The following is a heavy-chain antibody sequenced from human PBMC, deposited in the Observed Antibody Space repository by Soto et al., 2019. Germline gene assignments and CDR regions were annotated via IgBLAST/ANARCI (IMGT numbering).Heavy chain of an antibody. J-gene: IGHJ6*02. CDR3: ASISSKNGKLYGMDV. D-gene: IGHD2-8*01. CDR1: GGTFSSHT. CDR2: IIPMFGTG. V-gene: IGHV1-69*12. Sequence: QVQLMQSGAEVKKPGSSVKVSCKASGGTFSSHTINWVRQAPGQGLECMGGIIPMFGTGNYAKKFQGRDTITADESTSTDYIEVKSLRFEDTAVYYCASISSKNGKLYGMDVWGQGTTVTVSS.